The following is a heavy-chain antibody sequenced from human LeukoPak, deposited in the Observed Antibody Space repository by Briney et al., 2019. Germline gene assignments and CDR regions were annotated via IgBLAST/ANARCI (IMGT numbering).Heavy chain of an antibody. CDR1: GYSISSSSW. Sequence: SDTLSLTCAVSGYSISSSSWWGWIRQPPGKGLEWIGYIYYSGSTYYNPSLKSRVTISVDTSKNQFSLKLSSVTAADTAVYYCATAGKYCSGGSCYNTFDYWGQGTLVTVSS. J-gene: IGHJ4*02. V-gene: IGHV4-28*01. CDR2: IYYSGST. D-gene: IGHD2-15*01. CDR3: ATAGKYCSGGSCYNTFDY.